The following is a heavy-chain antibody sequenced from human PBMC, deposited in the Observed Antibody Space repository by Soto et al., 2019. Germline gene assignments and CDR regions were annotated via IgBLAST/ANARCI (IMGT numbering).Heavy chain of an antibody. V-gene: IGHV3-7*05. CDR3: AREYY. CDR1: GSTFNRYW. CDR2: IKEDGSEK. J-gene: IGHJ4*02. Sequence: EVKLVESGGGLVQPGGSLRLSCEGSGSTFNRYWMSWVRQAPGKGPEWVANIKEDGSEKKYVDSVRGRFTISRDNAKNELYLQMNSLRAEDTAVYYCAREYYWGQGTLVTVSS.